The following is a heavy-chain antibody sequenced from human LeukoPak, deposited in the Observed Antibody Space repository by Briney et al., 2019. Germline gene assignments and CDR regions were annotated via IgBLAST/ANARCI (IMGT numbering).Heavy chain of an antibody. CDR1: GFIFSTSG. J-gene: IGHJ4*02. CDR3: TKDFLIDPL. Sequence: GGSLRLSCAASGFIFSTSGLNWVRQAPGKGLEWVSFIGTNSRTTYYGDSVKGRFTISRDNAKNSLSLQMDSLRAEDTAVYYCTKDFLIDPLWGQGTLVTVSS. CDR2: IGTNSRTT. D-gene: IGHD2/OR15-2a*01. V-gene: IGHV3-48*04.